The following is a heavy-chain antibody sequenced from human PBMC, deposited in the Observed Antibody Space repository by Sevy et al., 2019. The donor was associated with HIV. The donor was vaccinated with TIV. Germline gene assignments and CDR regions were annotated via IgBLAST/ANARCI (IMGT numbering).Heavy chain of an antibody. J-gene: IGHJ4*02. Sequence: ASVKVSCKASGYNFRSYNMNWVRQAPGQGLEWMGWINTNTGNPTYVQGSTGRFVFSLDTSVSTAYLEISSLKAEDTAVYYCARELGPFDYWGQGTRVTVSS. CDR3: ARELGPFDY. V-gene: IGHV7-4-1*02. D-gene: IGHD3-16*01. CDR2: INTNTGNP. CDR1: GYNFRSYN.